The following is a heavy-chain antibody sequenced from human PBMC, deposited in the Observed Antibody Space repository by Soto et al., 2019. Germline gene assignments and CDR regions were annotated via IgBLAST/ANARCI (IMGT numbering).Heavy chain of an antibody. CDR2: IGSSSTYI. CDR3: ARVDSGDYYYYGMDV. Sequence: EVQLVESGGGLVKPGGSLRLSCAASGFTFSSYSMNWVRQAPGKGLEWVSSIGSSSTYIYYADSVKGRFTISRDNAKNSLYLQMNSLRAADTAVYYCARVDSGDYYYYGMDVWGQGTTVTVSS. CDR1: GFTFSSYS. D-gene: IGHD4-17*01. V-gene: IGHV3-21*01. J-gene: IGHJ6*02.